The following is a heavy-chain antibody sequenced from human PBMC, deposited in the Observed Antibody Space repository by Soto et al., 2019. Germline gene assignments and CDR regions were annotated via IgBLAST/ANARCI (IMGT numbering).Heavy chain of an antibody. CDR2: ISGDGDKR. D-gene: IGHD1-26*01. V-gene: IGHV3-30*18. J-gene: IGHJ4*02. Sequence: SGFTFSNYGMHWVRQPPGKGLEWVALISGDGDKRYYADSVRGRLIISRDNSKDTLYLQMNSLGPDDTAVYFCAKARVRIVGANSFDYWGQGTPVTVSS. CDR3: AKARVRIVGANSFDY. CDR1: GFTFSNYG.